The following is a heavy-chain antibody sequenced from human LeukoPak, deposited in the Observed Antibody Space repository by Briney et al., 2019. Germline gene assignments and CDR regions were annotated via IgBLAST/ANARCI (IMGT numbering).Heavy chain of an antibody. CDR1: GFTFSSYS. Sequence: GGSLRLSCAASGFTFSSYSMNWVRQAPGKGLGWVSSISSSSSYRYYADSVKDRFAITRDNAKNTLYLQMNSLRDEDTTVYYCAKGLRWPDVWGKGTTVTVSS. J-gene: IGHJ6*04. D-gene: IGHD4-23*01. CDR2: ISSSSSYR. CDR3: AKGLRWPDV. V-gene: IGHV3-21*01.